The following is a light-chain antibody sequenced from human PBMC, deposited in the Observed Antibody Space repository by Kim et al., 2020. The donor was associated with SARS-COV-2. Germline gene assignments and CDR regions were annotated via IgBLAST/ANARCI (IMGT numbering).Light chain of an antibody. V-gene: IGKV3-20*01. CDR1: QSISSSS. CDR3: QQYLNSPRA. J-gene: IGKJ4*01. CDR2: CAS. Sequence: SPGEGATLSCRASQSISSSSLAGYQQKPGQAPRLLIYCASSRATGIPDSFSGSGSGTDFTLTISRLDPDDFAVYYCQQYLNSPRAFGGGTKVDIK.